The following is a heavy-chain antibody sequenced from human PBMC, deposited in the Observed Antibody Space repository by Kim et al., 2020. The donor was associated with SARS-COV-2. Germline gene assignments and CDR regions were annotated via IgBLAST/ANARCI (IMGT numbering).Heavy chain of an antibody. D-gene: IGHD3-22*01. Sequence: GGSLRLSCAASGFTFSDYYMSWIRQAPGKGLEWVSYISSSGSSIYYADSVKGRFTISRDNAKNSLYLQMNSLRAEDTAVYYCARVRVGITMIVVVREPPDYWGQGTLVTVSS. CDR1: GFTFSDYY. CDR3: ARVRVGITMIVVVREPPDY. J-gene: IGHJ4*02. CDR2: ISSSGSSI. V-gene: IGHV3-11*01.